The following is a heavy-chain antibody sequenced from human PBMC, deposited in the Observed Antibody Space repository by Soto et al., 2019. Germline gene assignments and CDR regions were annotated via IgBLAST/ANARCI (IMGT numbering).Heavy chain of an antibody. CDR3: ARRATRDSSGYHEYNWFDP. CDR1: GYSFTSYW. J-gene: IGHJ5*02. CDR2: IYPGDSDT. D-gene: IGHD3-22*01. Sequence: GESLKISCKGSGYSFTSYWIGWVRQMPGKGLEWMGIIYPGDSDTRYSPSFQGQVTISADKSISTAYLQWSSLKASDTAMYYCARRATRDSSGYHEYNWFDPWGQGTLVTVSS. V-gene: IGHV5-51*01.